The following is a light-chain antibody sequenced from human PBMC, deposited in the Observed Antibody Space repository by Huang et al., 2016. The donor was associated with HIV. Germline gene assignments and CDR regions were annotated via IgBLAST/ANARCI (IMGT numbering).Light chain of an antibody. Sequence: EIVMTQSPATLSASPGERATLSCRASQSVSSNLAWYQQKPGQAPRLLIYGASTRATGIPARFSGSESGTEFTLTISSLQSEDFAVYYCQQNNNWPPLFTFGPGTKVDIK. CDR1: QSVSSN. CDR2: GAS. V-gene: IGKV3-15*01. CDR3: QQNNNWPPLFT. J-gene: IGKJ3*01.